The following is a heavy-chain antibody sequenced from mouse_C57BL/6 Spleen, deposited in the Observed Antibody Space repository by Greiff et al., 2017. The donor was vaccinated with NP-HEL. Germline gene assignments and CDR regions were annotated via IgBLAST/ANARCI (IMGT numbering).Heavy chain of an antibody. D-gene: IGHD2-5*01. Sequence: VKLQQPGAELVRPGTSVKLSCKASGYTFTSYWMHWVKQRPGQGLEWIGVIDPSDSYTNYNQKFKGKATLTVDTSSSTAYMQLSSLTSEDSAVYYCARGNSNYYFDYWGQGTTLTVSS. J-gene: IGHJ2*01. CDR3: ARGNSNYYFDY. CDR1: GYTFTSYW. CDR2: IDPSDSYT. V-gene: IGHV1-59*01.